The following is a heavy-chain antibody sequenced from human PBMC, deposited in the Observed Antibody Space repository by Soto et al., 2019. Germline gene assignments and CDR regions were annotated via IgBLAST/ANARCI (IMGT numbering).Heavy chain of an antibody. J-gene: IGHJ4*02. CDR1: GDTFNFYS. D-gene: IGHD2-2*02. CDR2: VNPILSMS. CDR3: TSNYRSLYRPFDS. V-gene: IGHV1-69*02. Sequence: QVQLVQSGAEVKSAGSSVKVSCKASGDTFNFYSINWVRQAPGLGLEWVGRVNPILSMSNYAQRYQGRVTMTADKSTGTAYMELRSLRSEDTAIHYCTSNYRSLYRPFDSWGQGALDTVSS.